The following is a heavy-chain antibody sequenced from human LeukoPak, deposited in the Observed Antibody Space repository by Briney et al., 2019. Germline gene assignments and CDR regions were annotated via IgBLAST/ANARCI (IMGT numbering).Heavy chain of an antibody. D-gene: IGHD3-9*01. CDR1: GFTCSNCA. CDR3: ARDGWDDILTGSATFDY. V-gene: IGHV3-30-3*01. Sequence: PGGSLRLSCAASGFTCSNCAMHWVRQAPGKGLEWVAVISYDGSNKYYADSVKGRFTISRDNSKNTLYLQMNSLRAEDTAVYYCARDGWDDILTGSATFDYWGQGTLVTVSS. CDR2: ISYDGSNK. J-gene: IGHJ4*02.